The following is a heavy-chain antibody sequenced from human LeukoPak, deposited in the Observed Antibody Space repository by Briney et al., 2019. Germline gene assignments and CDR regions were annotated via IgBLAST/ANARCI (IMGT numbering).Heavy chain of an antibody. V-gene: IGHV3-74*01. CDR1: GFTFNTYW. J-gene: IGHJ4*02. CDR3: VKRESSFGYYFDY. Sequence: GGSLRLSCAASGFTFNTYWMHWVRQGPGKGLVWVSRINSDGRSTSYADSEKGRFTISRDNSKNTLFLQMNSLRAEDTAVYYCVKRESSFGYYFDYWGQGTLVTVSS. CDR2: INSDGRST. D-gene: IGHD5-18*01.